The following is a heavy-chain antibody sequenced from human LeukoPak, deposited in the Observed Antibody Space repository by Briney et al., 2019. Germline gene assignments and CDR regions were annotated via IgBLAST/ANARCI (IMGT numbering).Heavy chain of an antibody. D-gene: IGHD1-26*01. CDR3: AKVGIVGATLPRYFDY. J-gene: IGHJ4*02. V-gene: IGHV3-23*01. CDR2: ISGSGTNT. CDR1: GFTFSGYW. Sequence: GGSLRLSCAASGFTFSGYWMTWVRPAPGKGLEWVSAISGSGTNTYYADSVKGRFTISRDNSKNTLSLQMNSLRAEDTAVYYCAKVGIVGATLPRYFDYWGQGTLVTVSS.